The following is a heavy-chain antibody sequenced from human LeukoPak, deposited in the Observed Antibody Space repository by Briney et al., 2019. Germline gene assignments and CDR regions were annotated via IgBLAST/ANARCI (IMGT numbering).Heavy chain of an antibody. J-gene: IGHJ6*03. Sequence: SETLSLTCTVSGASISSGRYSWSWIRQPPGKGLEWIGSIYYSGSTYYNPSLKSRVTISVDTSKNQFSLKLSSVTAADTAVYYCARVYGSGSYYNGYYYYYMDVWGKGTTVTISS. CDR2: IYYSGST. CDR1: GASISSGRYS. D-gene: IGHD3-10*01. V-gene: IGHV4-39*01. CDR3: ARVYGSGSYYNGYYYYYMDV.